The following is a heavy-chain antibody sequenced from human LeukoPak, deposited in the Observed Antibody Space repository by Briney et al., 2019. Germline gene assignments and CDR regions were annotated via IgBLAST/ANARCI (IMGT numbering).Heavy chain of an antibody. Sequence: ASVKVSCKASGYTFTGYYMHWVRQAPGQGLEWMGWINPNSGGTNYAQKFQGRVTMTRDTSISTAYMELSRLRSDDTAVYYCARDPNYYGSGTYPDYWGQGTLVTVSS. CDR1: GYTFTGYY. J-gene: IGHJ4*02. CDR2: INPNSGGT. CDR3: ARDPNYYGSGTYPDY. V-gene: IGHV1-2*02. D-gene: IGHD3-10*01.